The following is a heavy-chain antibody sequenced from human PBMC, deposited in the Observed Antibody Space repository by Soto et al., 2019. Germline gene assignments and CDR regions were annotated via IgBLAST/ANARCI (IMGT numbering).Heavy chain of an antibody. V-gene: IGHV1-2*02. J-gene: IGHJ6*02. Sequence: ASVKVSCKASGYSFTDYHIHWVRQAPGQGLEWMGWINPNSGGTNYAQKFQGRVTMTRDTSISTAYMELSRLRSDDTAVYYCALYGGWENYYYYGMDVWGQGTTVTVSS. D-gene: IGHD6-19*01. CDR1: GYSFTDYH. CDR2: INPNSGGT. CDR3: ALYGGWENYYYYGMDV.